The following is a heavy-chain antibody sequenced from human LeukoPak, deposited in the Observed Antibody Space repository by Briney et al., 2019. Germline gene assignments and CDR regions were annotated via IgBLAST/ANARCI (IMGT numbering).Heavy chain of an antibody. CDR1: GFTFSSYW. CDR3: ARERAFDI. Sequence: GGSLTLSCAVSGFTFSSYWMSWARHAPGKGLEWVANIKEEGSEKYYVDSVKGRFTISRDNAKNSVYMQMKSLRAEDTAVYYCARERAFDIWGQGTMVTVSS. CDR2: IKEEGSEK. J-gene: IGHJ3*02. V-gene: IGHV3-7*04.